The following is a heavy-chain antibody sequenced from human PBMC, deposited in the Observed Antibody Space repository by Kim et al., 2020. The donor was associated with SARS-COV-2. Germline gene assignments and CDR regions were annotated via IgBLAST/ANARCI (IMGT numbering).Heavy chain of an antibody. V-gene: IGHV6-1*01. CDR3: AREAASGTRLGDS. J-gene: IGHJ4*02. Sequence: SQTLSLTCAISGDSVSSNSAAWNWIRQSPSRGLEWLGRTYYRSKWYYNYAVSVKSRISINPDTSKNQLSLQLDSVTPEDTAVYYCAREAASGTRLGDSWGQRTLLTLSS. CDR2: TYYRSKWYY. D-gene: IGHD5-12*01. CDR1: GDSVSSNSAA.